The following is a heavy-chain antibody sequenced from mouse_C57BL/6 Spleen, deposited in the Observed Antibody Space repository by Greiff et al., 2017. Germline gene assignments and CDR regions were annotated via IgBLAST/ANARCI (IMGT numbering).Heavy chain of an antibody. CDR3: ARYGDYDGFAY. CDR1: GYSITSGYY. CDR2: ISYDGSN. D-gene: IGHD2-4*01. J-gene: IGHJ3*01. Sequence: EVKLEESGPGLVKPSQSLSLTCSVTGYSITSGYYWNWIRQFPGNKLEWMGYISYDGSNNYNPSLKNRISITRDTSKNQFFLKLNSVTTEDTATYYCARYGDYDGFAYWGQGTLVTVSA. V-gene: IGHV3-6*01.